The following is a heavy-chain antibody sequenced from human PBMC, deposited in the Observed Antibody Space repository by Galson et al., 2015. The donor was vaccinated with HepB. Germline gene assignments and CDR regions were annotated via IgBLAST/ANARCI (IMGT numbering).Heavy chain of an antibody. V-gene: IGHV3-30*03. Sequence: SLRLSCAVSGFTFSSCGMHWVRQAPGKGLEWVALISDDGNTKYYADSVKGRFTISRDNSKASLYLQKTSLRAEDTAVYYCARDTIRDYGTNGRNFQHWGQGTLVTVSS. CDR1: GFTFSSCG. J-gene: IGHJ1*01. CDR2: ISDDGNTK. D-gene: IGHD4-17*01. CDR3: ARDTIRDYGTNGRNFQH.